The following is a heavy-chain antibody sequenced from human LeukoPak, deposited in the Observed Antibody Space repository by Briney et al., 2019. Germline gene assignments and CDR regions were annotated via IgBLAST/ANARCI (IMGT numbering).Heavy chain of an antibody. D-gene: IGHD6-19*01. V-gene: IGHV3-30*02. CDR1: GFTFNDYA. CDR3: AKSDGHGTGYGFHI. Sequence: GGSLRLSCAASGFTFNDYAMYWVRQSPGRGLEWVALIRDDGSDTYHADSVKGRLTISRDNSKNTAFLRMNSLRGEDSAIYYCAKSDGHGTGYGFHIWGQGTMVTVSS. CDR2: IRDDGSDT. J-gene: IGHJ3*02.